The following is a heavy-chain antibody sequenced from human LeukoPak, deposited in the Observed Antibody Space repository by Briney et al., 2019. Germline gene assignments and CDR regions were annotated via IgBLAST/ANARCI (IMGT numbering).Heavy chain of an antibody. Sequence: ASVKVSCKASGYTFTSYGIGWVRQAPGQGLEWMGWISAYNGNTNYAQKLQGRVTMTTDTSTSTAYMELRSLRSDDTAVYYCARHSSGWTCFDYWGQGTLVTVSS. CDR1: GYTFTSYG. CDR2: ISAYNGNT. D-gene: IGHD6-19*01. V-gene: IGHV1-18*01. CDR3: ARHSSGWTCFDY. J-gene: IGHJ4*02.